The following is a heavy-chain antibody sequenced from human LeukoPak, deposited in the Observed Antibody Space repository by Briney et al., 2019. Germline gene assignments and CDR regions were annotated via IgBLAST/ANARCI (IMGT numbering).Heavy chain of an antibody. Sequence: GGSLRLSCTASGFTFGDYAMSWVRQAPGKGLEWVSVIYTGGSTYYADSVKGRFTISRDSSSNTLFLQMSSLRVADTAVYYCARDKSGYDYTFLDCWGQGTLVTVSS. CDR2: IYTGGST. CDR1: GFTFGDYA. J-gene: IGHJ4*02. CDR3: ARDKSGYDYTFLDC. D-gene: IGHD5-12*01. V-gene: IGHV3-53*01.